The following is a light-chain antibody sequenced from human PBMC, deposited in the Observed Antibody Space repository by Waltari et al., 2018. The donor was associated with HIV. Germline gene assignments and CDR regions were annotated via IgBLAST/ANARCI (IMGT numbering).Light chain of an antibody. CDR1: QSVLYSSNNNNY. CDR3: QQYYNTPLT. V-gene: IGKV4-1*01. Sequence: IVMTQSPDSLALSLGERATINCKSSQSVLYSSNNNNYLAWYQQKPGQPPKLLIYWASTRESGVPDRFSGSGSVTDFTLTISSLQAEDVAIYYCQQYYNTPLTFGGGTRVEIK. J-gene: IGKJ4*01. CDR2: WAS.